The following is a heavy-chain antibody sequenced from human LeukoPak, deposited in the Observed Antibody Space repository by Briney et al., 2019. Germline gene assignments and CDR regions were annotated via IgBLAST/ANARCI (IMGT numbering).Heavy chain of an antibody. Sequence: PSETLSLTCAVSGGSISSGGYSWSWIRQPPGKGLEWIGYIYHSGSTYYNPSLKSRVTISVDRSKNQFSLKLSSVTAADTAVYYCARVYYDSSGYYRHFDYWGQGTLVTVSS. CDR2: IYHSGST. V-gene: IGHV4-30-2*01. D-gene: IGHD3-22*01. J-gene: IGHJ4*02. CDR3: ARVYYDSSGYYRHFDY. CDR1: GGSISSGGYS.